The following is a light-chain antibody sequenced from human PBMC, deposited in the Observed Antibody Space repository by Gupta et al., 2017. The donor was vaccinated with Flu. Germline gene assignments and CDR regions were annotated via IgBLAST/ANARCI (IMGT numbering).Light chain of an antibody. V-gene: IGKV1-9*01. CDR2: GAS. Sequence: DVQLTQSPPFLSASVGDRVTITCRASQVISSYLAWYQQKPGKAPKLLIYGASTLQSGVPSRFSGYGSGTEFTLTISSRQPEDFATYYCQQLNNYPPITFGQGTRLEIK. CDR1: QVISSY. J-gene: IGKJ5*01. CDR3: QQLNNYPPIT.